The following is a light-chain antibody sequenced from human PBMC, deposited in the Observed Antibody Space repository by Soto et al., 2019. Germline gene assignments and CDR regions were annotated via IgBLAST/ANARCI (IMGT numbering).Light chain of an antibody. Sequence: EIVMTQSPAPLSVSPGERSTLSCRASQSVSSNLAWYQQKPGQAHRLLIYGASTRATGIPARFSGSGSGTEFTLTISSLQSEDFAVYYCQQYNNWPRWTFGQGTKVEIK. CDR1: QSVSSN. J-gene: IGKJ1*01. CDR3: QQYNNWPRWT. CDR2: GAS. V-gene: IGKV3-15*01.